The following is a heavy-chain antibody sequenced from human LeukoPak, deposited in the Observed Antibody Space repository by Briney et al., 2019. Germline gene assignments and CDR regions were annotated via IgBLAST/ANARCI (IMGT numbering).Heavy chain of an antibody. J-gene: IGHJ6*02. Sequence: GGSLRLSCAASGFIFSSYSMNWVRQAPGKGPEWVSYISYSSSTIYYADSVKGRFTISRDNAKNSLYLQMNSLRDDDTAVYYCARDPDAPYYYGMDVWGQGTTVTVSS. CDR1: GFIFSSYS. V-gene: IGHV3-48*02. D-gene: IGHD1-14*01. CDR2: ISYSSSTI. CDR3: ARDPDAPYYYGMDV.